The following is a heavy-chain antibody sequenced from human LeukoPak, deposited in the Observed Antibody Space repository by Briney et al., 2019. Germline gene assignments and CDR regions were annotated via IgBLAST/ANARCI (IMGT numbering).Heavy chain of an antibody. CDR2: ISSSSSTI. J-gene: IGHJ1*01. CDR1: GFSFSTYS. CDR3: AREGPNYGQYFQH. D-gene: IGHD4-17*01. Sequence: GGSLRLSCAASGFSFSTYSMNWVRQAPGKGLEWVSYISSSSSTIYYADSVKGRFTISRDNAKNSLYLQMNSLRDEDTAVYYCAREGPNYGQYFQHWGQGTLVTVSS. V-gene: IGHV3-48*02.